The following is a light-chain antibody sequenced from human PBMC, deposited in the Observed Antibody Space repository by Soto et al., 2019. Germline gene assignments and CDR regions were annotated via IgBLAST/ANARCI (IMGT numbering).Light chain of an antibody. CDR3: QQYGSSPWT. J-gene: IGKJ1*01. V-gene: IGKV3-20*01. CDR1: QSVSSNY. CDR2: GAS. Sequence: EIVLTQSPGTLSLSPGERATLSCRARQSVSSNYLAWYQQKPGQAPRPLIYGASSRATGIPDRFSGSGAGTDFTLTISRLEPEDFAVYYCQQYGSSPWTFGQGTKVDIK.